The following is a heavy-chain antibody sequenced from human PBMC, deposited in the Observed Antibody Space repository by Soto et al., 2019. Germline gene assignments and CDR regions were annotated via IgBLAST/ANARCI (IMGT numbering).Heavy chain of an antibody. D-gene: IGHD2-15*01. V-gene: IGHV1-46*03. J-gene: IGHJ4*02. CDR2: INPSGGST. CDR1: GYTFTSYY. Sequence: QVQLVQSGAEVKKPGASVKVSCKASGYTFTSYYMHWVRQAPGQGLEWMGIINPSGGSTYAQKFRGRVTMTRDTSTSTVYMELSSLRSEDTAVYYCARVYCSGGSCYSIDSWGQGTLVTVSS. CDR3: ARVYCSGGSCYSIDS.